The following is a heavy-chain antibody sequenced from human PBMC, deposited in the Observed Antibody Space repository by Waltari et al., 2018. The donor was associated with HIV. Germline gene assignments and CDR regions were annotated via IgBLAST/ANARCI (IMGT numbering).Heavy chain of an antibody. CDR2: ISSTSNTI. V-gene: IGHV3-48*04. D-gene: IGHD2-15*01. CDR3: AKEVVALHHYYYYGLDV. CDR1: GFTFSSYS. J-gene: IGHJ6*02. Sequence: EVQLVESGGGLVQPGGSLRLSCAASGFTFSSYSMNWVRQAPGKGREWVSYISSTSNTIYYADAVKGRFTVSRDNAKNSLSLQMNSLRAEDTAVYFCAKEVVALHHYYYYGLDVWGQGTTVTVSS.